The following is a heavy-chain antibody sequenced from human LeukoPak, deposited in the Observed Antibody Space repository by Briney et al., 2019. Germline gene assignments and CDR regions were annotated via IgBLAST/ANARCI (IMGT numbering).Heavy chain of an antibody. J-gene: IGHJ4*02. CDR3: ARDGWPGQLLSVVYFDY. CDR1: GYTFTSYA. D-gene: IGHD2-2*01. CDR2: INAGNGNT. Sequence: ASVKVSCKASGYTFTSYAMHWVRQAPRQRLEWMGWINAGNGNTKYSQKFQGRVTITRDTSASTAYMELSSLRSEDTAVYYCARDGWPGQLLSVVYFDYWGQGTLVTVSS. V-gene: IGHV1-3*01.